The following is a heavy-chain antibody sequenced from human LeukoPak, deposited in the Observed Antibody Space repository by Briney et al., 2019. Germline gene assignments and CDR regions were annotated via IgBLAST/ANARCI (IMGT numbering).Heavy chain of an antibody. D-gene: IGHD5-18*01. CDR3: AKHLTRAAANYYFDN. J-gene: IGHJ4*02. CDR2: ISTDGRDT. CDR1: GFTFSDYG. Sequence: PGRSLRLSCAASGFTFSDYGMHGVGQAPGKGLEWVAVISTDGRDTHYAESVRGRITISRDNSKNTLYLQMNSLRAEDTAVYYCAKHLTRAAANYYFDNWGQGTLVTVSS. V-gene: IGHV3-30*18.